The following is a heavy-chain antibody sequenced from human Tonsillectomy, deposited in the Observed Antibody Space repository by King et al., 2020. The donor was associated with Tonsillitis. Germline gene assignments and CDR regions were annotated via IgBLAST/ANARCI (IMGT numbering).Heavy chain of an antibody. D-gene: IGHD6-13*01. V-gene: IGHV3-21*01. CDR2: ISSSSSYI. CDR3: ARGIAAAGTF. CDR1: GFTFSSYS. Sequence: VQLVESGGGLVKPGGSLRLSCAASGFTFSSYSMNWVRQAPGKGLEWVSFISSSSSYIYYADSVKGRFTICRDNAKNSLYLKMNSLRAEDTSVYYCARGIAAAGTFWGQGTLVTVSS. J-gene: IGHJ4*02.